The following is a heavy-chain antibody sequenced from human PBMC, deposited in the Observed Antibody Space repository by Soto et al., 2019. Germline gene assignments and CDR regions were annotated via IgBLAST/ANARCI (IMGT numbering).Heavy chain of an antibody. CDR3: ARDKAGYSYGSHFDY. Sequence: PGESLKISCKGSGYSFTSYWISWVRQMPGKGLEWMGRIDPSDSYTNYSPSFQGHVTISADKSVSTAYLQWSSLKASDTAMYYCARDKAGYSYGSHFDYWGQGTLVTVSS. V-gene: IGHV5-10-1*01. CDR2: IDPSDSYT. J-gene: IGHJ4*02. D-gene: IGHD5-18*01. CDR1: GYSFTSYW.